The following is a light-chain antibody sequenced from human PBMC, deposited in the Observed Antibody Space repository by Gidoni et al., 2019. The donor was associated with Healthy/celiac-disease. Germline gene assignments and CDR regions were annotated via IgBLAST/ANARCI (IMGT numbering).Light chain of an antibody. CDR2: KDS. J-gene: IGLJ2*01. CDR1: ALPKQY. V-gene: IGLV3-25*03. CDR3: KSADRSGTSVV. Sequence: SYALTQPPSVSVSPGQTARITCSGDALPKQYAYWYQQKPGQAPVLVIYKDSERPSGIPERFSGSSSGTTVTLTISGVQAEDEADYYCKSADRSGTSVVFGGGTKLTVL.